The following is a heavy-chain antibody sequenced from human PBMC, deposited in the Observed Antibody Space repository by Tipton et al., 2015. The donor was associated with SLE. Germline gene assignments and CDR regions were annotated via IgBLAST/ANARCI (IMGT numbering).Heavy chain of an antibody. Sequence: TLSLTCTVSGGSISSGSYYWSWIRQPAGKGLEWIGHIYTSGSTNYNPSPKSRVTISVDTSKNQFSLKLSSVTAADTAVYYCARHRYYGIFGVVTPFDPWGQGTLVTVSS. V-gene: IGHV4-61*09. J-gene: IGHJ5*02. CDR1: GGSISSGSYY. CDR3: ARHRYYGIFGVVTPFDP. D-gene: IGHD3-3*01. CDR2: IYTSGST.